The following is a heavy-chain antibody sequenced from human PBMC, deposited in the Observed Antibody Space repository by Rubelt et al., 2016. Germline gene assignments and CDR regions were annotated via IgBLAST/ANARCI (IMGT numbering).Heavy chain of an antibody. CDR3: ARTYYDSSGPPYYYYGMDV. CDR1: GGSISSYY. V-gene: IGHV4-59*01. J-gene: IGHJ6*02. D-gene: IGHD3-22*01. CDR2: IYYSGST. Sequence: QVQLQESGPGLVKPSETLSLTCTVSGGSISSYYWSWIRQPPGKGLEWIGYIYYSGSTNYNPSLKSRVTKSVDTSQNQFALKLSSVTAADTAVYYCARTYYDSSGPPYYYYGMDVWGQGTTVTVSS.